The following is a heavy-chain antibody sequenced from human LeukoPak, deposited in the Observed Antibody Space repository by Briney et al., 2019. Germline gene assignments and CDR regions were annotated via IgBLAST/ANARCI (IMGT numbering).Heavy chain of an antibody. CDR3: ARDVGYCSSISCSYGY. D-gene: IGHD2-2*01. Sequence: GGSLRLSCAASGFTFSSYGIQWVGQAPGKGLEWLAVVSYDGSDKYYADSVKGRFTIPRDNSTNTLYLQMNSLRADGTALHCGARDVGYCSSISCSYGYWGQGTLVTVSS. CDR1: GFTFSSYG. V-gene: IGHV3-30*03. J-gene: IGHJ4*02. CDR2: VSYDGSDK.